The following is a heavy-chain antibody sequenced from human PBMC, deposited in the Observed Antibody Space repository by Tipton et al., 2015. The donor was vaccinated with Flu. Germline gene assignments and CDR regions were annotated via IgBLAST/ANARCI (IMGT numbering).Heavy chain of an antibody. CDR3: ARGSGWSSIDY. D-gene: IGHD6-19*01. CDR1: GGSISSYY. Sequence: TLSLTCTVSGGSISSYYWSWIRQPPGKGLEWIGYIYYSGSTNYNPSLKSRVTISVDTSKNQFSLKLSSVTAADTAVYYCARGSGWSSIDYWGQGTLVTVSS. CDR2: IYYSGST. V-gene: IGHV4-59*01. J-gene: IGHJ4*02.